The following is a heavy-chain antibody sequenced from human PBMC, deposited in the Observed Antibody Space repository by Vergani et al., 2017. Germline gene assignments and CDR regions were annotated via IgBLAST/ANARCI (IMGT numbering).Heavy chain of an antibody. CDR3: ASSFATVSFFDY. D-gene: IGHD4-17*01. CDR1: GGSISSYY. V-gene: IGHV4-4*07. J-gene: IGHJ4*02. Sequence: QVQLQESGPGLVKPSETLSLTCTVSGGSISSYYWSWIRQPAGKGLEWIGRIYTSGSTYYNPSLKSRVTISVDTSKNQFSLKLSPVTAADTAVYYWASSFATVSFFDYWGQGTLVTVSS. CDR2: IYTSGST.